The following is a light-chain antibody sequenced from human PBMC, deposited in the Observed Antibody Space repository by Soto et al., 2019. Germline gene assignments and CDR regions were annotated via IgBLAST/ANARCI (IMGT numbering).Light chain of an antibody. V-gene: IGKV1-39*01. Sequence: DIQMTQSPSSLSASVGYRVTITCRASQSICSYLNWYQQKPGKAPKLLIYAASSLQSGVPSRFSGSGAVTDFTLTISSLQPEDFATYYCQQSYSLLTFGGGTKVEIK. J-gene: IGKJ4*01. CDR1: QSICSY. CDR2: AAS. CDR3: QQSYSLLT.